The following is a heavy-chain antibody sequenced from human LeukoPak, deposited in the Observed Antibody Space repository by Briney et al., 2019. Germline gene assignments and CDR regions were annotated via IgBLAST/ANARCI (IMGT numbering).Heavy chain of an antibody. J-gene: IGHJ4*02. CDR2: ICSGSSTI. CDR1: VFIFSNYN. CDR3: VIDTIGDWKYDRWTYVFDF. D-gene: IGHD3-22*01. V-gene: IGHV3-48*01. Sequence: GGALRLSCAASVFIFSNYNMNGVRQAPGKGRAWLSFICSGSSTIYYADSLRGRFTISRDNAKNSLSLQMNSLKAEDTAVYYCVIDTIGDWKYDRWTYVFDFWGQGTLVTVSS.